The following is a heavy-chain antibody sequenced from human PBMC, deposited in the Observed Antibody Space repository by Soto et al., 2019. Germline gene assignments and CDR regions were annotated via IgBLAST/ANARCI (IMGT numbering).Heavy chain of an antibody. Sequence: EVQLVESGGGLVQPGGSLRLSCAASGFNFRGYWMHWVRQAPGKGPVWVARISGDASSTSYADSVKGRFTISRDNAKDTLYLQLNNVGDEDTAVYYCARGVANRDGFGDPCGQGTLVTVSS. CDR1: GFNFRGYW. CDR3: ARGVANRDGFGDP. D-gene: IGHD3-10*01. CDR2: ISGDASST. V-gene: IGHV3-74*01. J-gene: IGHJ5*02.